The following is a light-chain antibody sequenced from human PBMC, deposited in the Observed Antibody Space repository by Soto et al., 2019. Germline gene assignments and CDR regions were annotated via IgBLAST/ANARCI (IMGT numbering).Light chain of an antibody. CDR1: QSISRL. J-gene: IGKJ1*01. V-gene: IGKV1-5*03. CDR3: QQYNGYSWT. CDR2: KAS. Sequence: DIQMTQSPSTLSASVGDRVTITCRASQSISRLLAWYQQKPGKAPKLLIYKASSLDSGVPSRFGGSGSGTEFTLTISSLQPDDFATYYCQQYNGYSWTFGQGTKVEIK.